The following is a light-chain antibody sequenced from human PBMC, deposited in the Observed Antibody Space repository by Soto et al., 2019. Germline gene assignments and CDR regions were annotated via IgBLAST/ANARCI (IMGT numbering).Light chain of an antibody. CDR2: EVT. Sequence: QSVLTQPASVSGSPGQSITISCTGTSSDVGGYNYVSWYQQYPGKAPKLMIYEVTDRPSGLSNRFSGSKSGNTASLTISGLQAEDEADYYCSSYTSSSTKVVFGGGTKLTVL. J-gene: IGLJ2*01. CDR3: SSYTSSSTKVV. V-gene: IGLV2-14*01. CDR1: SSDVGGYNY.